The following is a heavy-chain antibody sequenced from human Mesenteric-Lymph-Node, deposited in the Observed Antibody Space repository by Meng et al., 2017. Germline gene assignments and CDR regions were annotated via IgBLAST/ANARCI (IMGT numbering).Heavy chain of an antibody. D-gene: IGHD6-19*01. CDR1: GGSISSYY. V-gene: IGHV4-38-2*02. J-gene: IGHJ4*02. Sequence: ESLKISCTVSGGSISSYYWGWIRQPPGKGLEWIGSIYHSGSTYYNPSLKSRVTISVDTSKNQFSLKLSSVTAADTAVYYCARGEGIAVAGTISFDYWGQGTLVTVSS. CDR3: ARGEGIAVAGTISFDY. CDR2: IYHSGST.